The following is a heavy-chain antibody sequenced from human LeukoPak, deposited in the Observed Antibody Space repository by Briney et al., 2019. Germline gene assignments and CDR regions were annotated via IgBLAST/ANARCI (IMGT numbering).Heavy chain of an antibody. CDR2: ITSSSSYI. Sequence: GGSLRLSCAASGFTVSRYSMSWVRQAPGKVLEWVSSITSSSSYIYYADSVKGRFTISRDNAKKSLYLQMNSLRAEDTAVYYCARDPWGVDSSGYYFDYWGQGTLVTVSS. V-gene: IGHV3-21*01. CDR1: GFTVSRYS. CDR3: ARDPWGVDSSGYYFDY. J-gene: IGHJ4*02. D-gene: IGHD3-22*01.